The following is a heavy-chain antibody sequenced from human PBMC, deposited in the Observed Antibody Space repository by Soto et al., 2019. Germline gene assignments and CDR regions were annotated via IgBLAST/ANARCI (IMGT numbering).Heavy chain of an antibody. Sequence: SETLSLTCAVSGGSISSGGYSWSWIRQPPGKGLEWIGYIYHSGRTYYNPSLKSRVTISVDRSKNQFSLKLSSVTAADTAVYYGARKYCTNGVCYAFDIWGQGTMVTVSS. D-gene: IGHD2-8*01. J-gene: IGHJ3*02. CDR1: GGSISSGGYS. CDR3: ARKYCTNGVCYAFDI. V-gene: IGHV4-30-2*01. CDR2: IYHSGRT.